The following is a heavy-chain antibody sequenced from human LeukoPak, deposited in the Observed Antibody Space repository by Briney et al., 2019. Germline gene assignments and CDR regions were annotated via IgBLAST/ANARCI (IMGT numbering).Heavy chain of an antibody. CDR1: GGSISSGDYY. D-gene: IGHD4-17*01. J-gene: IGHJ4*02. CDR3: ARVRIDGDLHFDY. Sequence: SGTLSLTCTVSGGSISSGDYYWSWIRQPPGKGLEWIGYIYYSGGTYYNPSLKSRVTISVDTSKNQFSLKLSSVTAADTAEYYCARVRIDGDLHFDYWGQGTLVTVSS. V-gene: IGHV4-30-4*01. CDR2: IYYSGGT.